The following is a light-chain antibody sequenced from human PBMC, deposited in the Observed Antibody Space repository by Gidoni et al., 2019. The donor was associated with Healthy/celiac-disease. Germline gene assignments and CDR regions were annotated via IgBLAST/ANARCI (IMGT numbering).Light chain of an antibody. CDR1: QSVNSN. CDR2: GAS. CDR3: QQYNNWPPWT. V-gene: IGKV3-15*01. J-gene: IGKJ1*01. Sequence: EIVMTQSPPTLSVSPGERATLPCRASQSVNSNLAWYQQKPGQAPRPLIYGASTRATGIPARFSGSGSGTEFTLTISSLQSEDFAVYYCQQYNNWPPWTFGQGTKVEIK.